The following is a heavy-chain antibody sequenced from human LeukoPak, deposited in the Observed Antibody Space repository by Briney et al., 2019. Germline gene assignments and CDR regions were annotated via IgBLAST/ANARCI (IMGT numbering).Heavy chain of an antibody. J-gene: IGHJ4*02. CDR3: ARDGIRYFDY. D-gene: IGHD5-18*01. Sequence: SETLSLTCAVYGGSFSGDYWSWIRRPPGKGLEWIGEINHSGSTNYNPSLKSRVTISVDTSKNQFSLKLSSVTAADTAVYYCARDGIRYFDYWGQGTLVTVSS. V-gene: IGHV4-34*01. CDR1: GGSFSGDY. CDR2: INHSGST.